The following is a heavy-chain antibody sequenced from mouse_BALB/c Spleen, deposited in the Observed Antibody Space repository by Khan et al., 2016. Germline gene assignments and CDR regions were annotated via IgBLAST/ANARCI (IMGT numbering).Heavy chain of an antibody. CDR3: ARWRSYFDY. J-gene: IGHJ2*01. V-gene: IGHV3-2*02. CDR1: GYSITSDYA. CDR2: ISYSGST. Sequence: EVQLQESGPGLVKPSQSLSLTCTVTGYSITSDYAWNWIRQFPGNKLEWMGYISYSGSTSYNPSLKSRISITRDTSKNQFFLQLNSVTTEDTATXYCARWRSYFDYWGQGTTLTVSS.